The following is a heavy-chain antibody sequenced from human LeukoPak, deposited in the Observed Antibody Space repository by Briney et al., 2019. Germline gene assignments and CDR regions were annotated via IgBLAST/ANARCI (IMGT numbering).Heavy chain of an antibody. V-gene: IGHV4-61*02. D-gene: IGHD5/OR15-5a*01. CDR2: IYTSGST. CDR3: ARDSKRLDAFDI. J-gene: IGHJ3*02. Sequence: SETLSLTCTVSGGSISSGSYYWSWIRQPAGKGLEWIGRIYTSGSTNYNPSLKSRVTISVDTSKNQFSLKLSSVTAADTAVYYCARDSKRLDAFDIWGQGTMVTVSS. CDR1: GGSISSGSYY.